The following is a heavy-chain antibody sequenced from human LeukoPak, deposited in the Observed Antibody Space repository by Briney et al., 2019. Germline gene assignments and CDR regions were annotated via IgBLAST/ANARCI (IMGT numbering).Heavy chain of an antibody. CDR2: IYYSGST. D-gene: IGHD6-6*01. Sequence: SETLSLTCTVSGGSISSYYWSWIRQPPGKGLEWIGYIYYSGSTNYNPPLKSRVTISVDTSKNQFSLKLSSVTAADTAVYYCARQPLLSGYSSSIDYFDYWGQGTLVTVSS. V-gene: IGHV4-59*08. CDR1: GGSISSYY. CDR3: ARQPLLSGYSSSIDYFDY. J-gene: IGHJ4*02.